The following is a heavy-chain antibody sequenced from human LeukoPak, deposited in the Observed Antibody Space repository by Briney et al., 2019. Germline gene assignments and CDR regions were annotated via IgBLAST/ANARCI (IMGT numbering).Heavy chain of an antibody. CDR2: IIPTFGTA. V-gene: IGHV1-69*13. CDR3: ARVSDYYDSSGYNWFDP. CDR1: GGTFSSYA. Sequence: SVKVSCKASGGTFSSYAISWVRQAPGQGLEWMGGIIPTFGTANYAQKFQGRVTITADESTSTAYMELSSLRSEDTAVYYCARVSDYYDSSGYNWFDPWGQGTLVTVSS. D-gene: IGHD3-22*01. J-gene: IGHJ5*02.